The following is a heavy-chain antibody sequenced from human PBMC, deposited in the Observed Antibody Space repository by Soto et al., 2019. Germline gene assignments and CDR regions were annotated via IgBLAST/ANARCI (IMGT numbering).Heavy chain of an antibody. V-gene: IGHV3-64*01. D-gene: IGHD2-21*01. CDR1: GFTFSSGG. Sequence: EVQLVESGGGLVQPGGSLRLSCVASGFTFSSGGMHWVRQAPGKGLEYVSAISANGGSTFCANSVKGRFTVSRDNCTNTLYLQMGRLRVEDMAVYYCARGFATVVWFFDPWGHGTLGTVAS. CDR3: ARGFATVVWFFDP. J-gene: IGHJ5*02. CDR2: ISANGGST.